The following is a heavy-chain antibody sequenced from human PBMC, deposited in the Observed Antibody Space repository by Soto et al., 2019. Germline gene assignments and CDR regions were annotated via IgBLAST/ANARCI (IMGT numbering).Heavy chain of an antibody. D-gene: IGHD5-18*01. CDR2: ISGSGGST. Sequence: RLACAAAEVTISNYAMSRFRQTPGKRLEWVAAISGSGGSTDYADSVKGRFTLSRDNSKNTLYLQMNSLRAEDTAVYYYAKEFTPAMAAIDYSGQRTRVTVRS. CDR1: EVTISNYA. J-gene: IGHJ4*02. V-gene: IGHV3-23*01. CDR3: AKEFTPAMAAIDY.